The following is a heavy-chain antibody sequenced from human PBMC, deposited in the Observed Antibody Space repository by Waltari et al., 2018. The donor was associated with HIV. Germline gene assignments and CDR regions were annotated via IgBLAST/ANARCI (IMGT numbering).Heavy chain of an antibody. Sequence: EVQLVESGGGLVQPGRSLRLSCTASGFTFGDSAMTWVRQAPGKGREWVGFIRNKAYGGTTDYAASVKGRFTISRDDSKTIAYLQMNSLKTDDTAVYFCARDRDDGLDVWGQGTTVTVSS. CDR3: ARDRDDGLDV. CDR1: GFTFGDSA. J-gene: IGHJ6*02. CDR2: IRNKAYGGTT. V-gene: IGHV3-49*04.